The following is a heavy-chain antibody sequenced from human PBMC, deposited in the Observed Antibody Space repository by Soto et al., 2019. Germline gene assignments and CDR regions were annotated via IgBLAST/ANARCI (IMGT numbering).Heavy chain of an antibody. CDR3: AREQGVAVAGPSPYYYGMDV. D-gene: IGHD6-19*01. J-gene: IGHJ6*02. CDR2: INAGNGNT. V-gene: IGHV1-3*01. CDR1: GYTFTSYA. Sequence: VQLVQSGAEVKKPGASVKVSCKASGYTFTSYAMHWVRQAPGQRLEWMGWINAGNGNTKYSQKFQGRVTITRDTSASTAYMELSSLRSEDTAVYYCAREQGVAVAGPSPYYYGMDVWGQGTTVTVSS.